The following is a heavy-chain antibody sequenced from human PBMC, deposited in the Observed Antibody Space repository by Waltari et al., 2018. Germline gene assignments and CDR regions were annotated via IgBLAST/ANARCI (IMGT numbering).Heavy chain of an antibody. J-gene: IGHJ4*02. CDR3: VKGNEIDY. CDR1: GANFTLFG. D-gene: IGHD1-1*01. V-gene: IGHV3-30*02. CDR2: ISYDGSNE. Sequence: QVHLVESEGGVVQPGGSLRLSGAAPGANFTLFGMHWVRQAPGKGLEWVSFISYDGSNENYADSVKGRFTMSRDNSKKMLYVQMNNLRAEDSAVYYCVKGNEIDYWGQGTLVTVSS.